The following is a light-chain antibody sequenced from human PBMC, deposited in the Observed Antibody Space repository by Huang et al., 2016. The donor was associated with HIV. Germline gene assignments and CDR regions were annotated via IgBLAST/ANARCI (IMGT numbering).Light chain of an antibody. CDR1: QRILYNSDKNNY. V-gene: IGKV4-1*01. J-gene: IGKJ1*01. Sequence: DIVMTQSPDSLAVSLGERATINCKSSQRILYNSDKNNYLAWSQQKPGQPPKLLIYWASTRETGVPDRFSGSGSGTDFTLTISSLQAGDVAVYYCQQYYGSPPTFGQGTKVEIK. CDR3: QQYYGSPPT. CDR2: WAS.